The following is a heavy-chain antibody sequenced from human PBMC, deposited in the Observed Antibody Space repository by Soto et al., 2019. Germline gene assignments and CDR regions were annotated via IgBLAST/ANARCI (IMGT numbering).Heavy chain of an antibody. D-gene: IGHD3-10*01. CDR2: IYYSGST. V-gene: IGHV4-31*03. Sequence: QVQLQESGPGLVKSSQTLSLTCTVSGGSISSDGNYWSWIRQHPGKGLEWIGYIYYSGSTNYNPSLKSRVTISVDTSKNQFSLKLNSVTAAATAVYYCARARMVRGIIYYYGMDVWGQGTTVTVSS. J-gene: IGHJ6*02. CDR1: GGSISSDGNY. CDR3: ARARMVRGIIYYYGMDV.